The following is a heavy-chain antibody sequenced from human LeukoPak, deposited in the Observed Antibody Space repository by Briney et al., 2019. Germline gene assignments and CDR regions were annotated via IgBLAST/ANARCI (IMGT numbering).Heavy chain of an antibody. CDR3: ARGIPSSIFGVVIILDYYYGMDV. J-gene: IGHJ6*02. CDR1: GYTFTSYD. D-gene: IGHD3-3*01. Sequence: WASVKVSCEASGYTFTSYDINWVRQATGQGLEWMGWMNPNSGNTGYAQKFQGRVTMTRNTSISTAYMELSSLRSEDTAVYYCARGIPSSIFGVVIILDYYYGMDVWGQGTTVTVSS. CDR2: MNPNSGNT. V-gene: IGHV1-8*01.